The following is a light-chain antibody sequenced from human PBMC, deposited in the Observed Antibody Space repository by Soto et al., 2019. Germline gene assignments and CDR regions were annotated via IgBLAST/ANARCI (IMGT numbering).Light chain of an antibody. Sequence: DVVLTQSPDSLAVSLGERATINCKSSQSVLYSSNNMNYLAWYQQKAGQPPKLLIYWASTRESRVPDRFGGSGSGTEFTLTISSLQAEDVAVYYCQQYYSSPWTFGQGTKVEIK. CDR3: QQYYSSPWT. V-gene: IGKV4-1*01. CDR1: QSVLYSSNNMNY. CDR2: WAS. J-gene: IGKJ1*01.